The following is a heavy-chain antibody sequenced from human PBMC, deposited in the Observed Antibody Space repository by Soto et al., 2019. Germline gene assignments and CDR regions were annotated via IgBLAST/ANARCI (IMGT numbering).Heavy chain of an antibody. J-gene: IGHJ4*02. CDR1: GFTFSDYY. V-gene: IGHV3-11*06. D-gene: IGHD3-22*01. CDR3: ARESMIVGIDY. Sequence: PGGSLRLSCAASGFTFSDYYMGWIHQAPGKGLEWVSYISSSSSYTNYADSVKGRFTISRDNAKNSLYLQMNSLRAEDTAVYYCARESMIVGIDYWGQGTLVTVSS. CDR2: ISSSSSYT.